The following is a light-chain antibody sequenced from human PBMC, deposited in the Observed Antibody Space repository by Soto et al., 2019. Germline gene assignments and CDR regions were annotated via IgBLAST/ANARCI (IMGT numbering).Light chain of an antibody. CDR1: QSVSSSD. V-gene: IGKV3-20*01. Sequence: EIVLTQSPGTLSLSPGERATLSCRASQSVSSSDLAWYQQKPGQAPRLLIYGASSRATGIPDRFSGSGSGTDFTLTMSRLEPEDFAVYYCQQYGSSPPKTFGQGTKVEIK. CDR3: QQYGSSPPKT. CDR2: GAS. J-gene: IGKJ1*01.